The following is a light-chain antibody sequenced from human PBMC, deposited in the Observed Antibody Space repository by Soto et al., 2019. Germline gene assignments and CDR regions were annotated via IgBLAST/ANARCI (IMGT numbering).Light chain of an antibody. J-gene: IGKJ1*01. CDR2: GAS. CDR1: QSVSTNY. Sequence: EIVLTQSPGTLSLSPGERATLSCRASQSVSTNYLAWYRQQPGQAPRLLIYGASSRATGTPDRFSGSGSGTDFTLTISRLEPEDFAVYYCQQYGSSPWTFGQGTKVEIK. V-gene: IGKV3-20*01. CDR3: QQYGSSPWT.